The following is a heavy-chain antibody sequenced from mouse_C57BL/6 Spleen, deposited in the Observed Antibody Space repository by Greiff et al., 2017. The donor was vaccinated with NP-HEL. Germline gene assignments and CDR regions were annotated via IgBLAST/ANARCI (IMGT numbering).Heavy chain of an antibody. V-gene: IGHV1-82*01. Sequence: VQLQQSGPELVKPGASVKISCKASGYAFSSSWMNWVKQRPGKGLEWIGRIYPGDGDTNSNGKFKGKATLTADKSSSTAYMQLSSLTSEDSAVYFCARAGGNFDYWGQGTTLTVSS. CDR1: GYAFSSSW. CDR2: IYPGDGDT. CDR3: ARAGGNFDY. J-gene: IGHJ2*01.